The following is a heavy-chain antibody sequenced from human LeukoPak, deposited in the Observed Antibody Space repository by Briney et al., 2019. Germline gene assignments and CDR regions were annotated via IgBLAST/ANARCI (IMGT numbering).Heavy chain of an antibody. J-gene: IGHJ6*02. CDR2: IYSRGST. Sequence: GGSLRLSCAASGFTLSTNYMNWVRQAPGKGLEWVSAIYSRGSTYYADSVKGRFTVSRDNSKNTMYLQMNSLRDEDTALYYCARDVQSRSGSPYFHGMDVWGQGTTVTVSS. V-gene: IGHV3-66*01. D-gene: IGHD3-10*01. CDR3: ARDVQSRSGSPYFHGMDV. CDR1: GFTLSTNY.